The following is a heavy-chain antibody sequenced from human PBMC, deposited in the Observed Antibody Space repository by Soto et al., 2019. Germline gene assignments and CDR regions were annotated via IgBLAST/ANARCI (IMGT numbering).Heavy chain of an antibody. J-gene: IGHJ6*02. Sequence: GGSLRLSCAASGFTFSDYYMSWIRQAPGKGLEWVSYISSSGSTIYYADSVKGRFTISRDNAKNSLYLQMNSLRAEDTAVYYCAREAGYYDSSGLDYYYGMDVWGQGTTVTVSS. CDR2: ISSSGSTI. CDR3: AREAGYYDSSGLDYYYGMDV. V-gene: IGHV3-11*01. D-gene: IGHD3-22*01. CDR1: GFTFSDYY.